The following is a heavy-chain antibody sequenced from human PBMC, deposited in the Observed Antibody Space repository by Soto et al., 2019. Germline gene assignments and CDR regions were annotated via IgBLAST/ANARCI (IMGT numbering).Heavy chain of an antibody. V-gene: IGHV5-10-1*01. D-gene: IGHD3-16*01. J-gene: IGHJ6*02. CDR1: GYSFNSYW. Sequence: PVESLKISCKGSGYSFNSYWISWVRQMPGKGLEWMGRIDPSDSYTNYSPSFQGHVTISADKSISTAYLQWSSLKASDTAMYYCARHTPLGMEDGMDVWGQGTTVTVSS. CDR3: ARHTPLGMEDGMDV. CDR2: IDPSDSYT.